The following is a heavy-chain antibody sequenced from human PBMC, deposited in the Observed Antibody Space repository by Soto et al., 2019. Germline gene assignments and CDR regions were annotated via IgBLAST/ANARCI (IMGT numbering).Heavy chain of an antibody. CDR2: IFYSGSS. J-gene: IGHJ1*01. Sequence: QVQLQESGPGLVKPSETLSLTCTVSGGSISSYYWSWIRQPPGKGLEWIGYIFYSGSSNYNPSLTNRVTISEDTSKNQVSLRLSSVTAADTAVYYCARDLSGCASGSCYENFQNWGQGTLVTVSS. V-gene: IGHV4-59*01. D-gene: IGHD2-15*01. CDR3: ARDLSGCASGSCYENFQN. CDR1: GGSISSYY.